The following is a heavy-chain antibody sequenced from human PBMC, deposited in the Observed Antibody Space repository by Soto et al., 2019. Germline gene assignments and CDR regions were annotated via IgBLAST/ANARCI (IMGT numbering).Heavy chain of an antibody. CDR2: ISVSGGST. J-gene: IGHJ3*02. CDR1: GFTFSSYA. CDR3: AKDSGYSSTWNDAFDI. V-gene: IGHV3-23*01. Sequence: GGFLRLSCAASGFTFSSYAMNWIRKAPGMGLEWVSTISVSGGSTYYADSVKGRFTISRDNTKNTLYLQMNSLRVEDTAVYFCAKDSGYSSTWNDAFDIWGQGTMVTVSS. D-gene: IGHD6-13*01.